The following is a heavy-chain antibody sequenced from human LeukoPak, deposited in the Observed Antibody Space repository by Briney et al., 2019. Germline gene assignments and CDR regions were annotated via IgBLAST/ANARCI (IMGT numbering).Heavy chain of an antibody. CDR1: GYTFTSYY. CDR3: ARNGGSYYSYYYYYMDV. D-gene: IGHD1-26*01. CDR2: INPSGGST. Sequence: ASVKVSCKASGYTFTSYYMHWVGQPLGQGLEWWEKINPSGGSTSYAQKFQGRVTMTRDMSTSTVYMELSSLRSEDTAVYYCARNGGSYYSYYYYYMDVWGKGTTVTVSS. V-gene: IGHV1-46*01. J-gene: IGHJ6*03.